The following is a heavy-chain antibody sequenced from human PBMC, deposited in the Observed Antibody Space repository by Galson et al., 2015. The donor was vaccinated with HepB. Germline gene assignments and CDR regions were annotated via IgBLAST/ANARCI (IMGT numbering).Heavy chain of an antibody. V-gene: IGHV1-69*04. CDR1: GGTFSSYA. J-gene: IGHJ4*02. Sequence: SVKVSCKASGGTFSSYAISWVRQAPGQGLEWMGRIIPILGIANYAQKFQGRVTITADKSTSTAYMELSSLRSEDTAVYYCARDSPHGYCSSTSCGGDYWGQGTLVTVSS. D-gene: IGHD2-2*03. CDR2: IIPILGIA. CDR3: ARDSPHGYCSSTSCGGDY.